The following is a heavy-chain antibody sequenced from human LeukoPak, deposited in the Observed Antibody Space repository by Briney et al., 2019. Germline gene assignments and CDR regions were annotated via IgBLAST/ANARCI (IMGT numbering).Heavy chain of an antibody. J-gene: IGHJ6*02. Sequence: PGGSLRLSCVASGFTFSHYGMHWVRPAPGKGLEWVAVISYDGSNKYYADSVKGRFTISRDNSKNTLYLQMNSLRAEDTAVYYCARGWQWLVNLYYYGMDVWGQGTTVTVSS. CDR2: ISYDGSNK. V-gene: IGHV3-30*03. CDR1: GFTFSHYG. CDR3: ARGWQWLVNLYYYGMDV. D-gene: IGHD6-19*01.